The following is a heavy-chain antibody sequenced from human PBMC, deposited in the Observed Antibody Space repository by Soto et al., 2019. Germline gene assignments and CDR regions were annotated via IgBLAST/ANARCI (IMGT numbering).Heavy chain of an antibody. V-gene: IGHV3-21*04. CDR2: ISSSGSYI. D-gene: IGHD2-2*01. CDR1: GFTFSSYS. Sequence: GSLRLSCAASGFTFSSYSMNWVRQAPGRGLEWVSSISSSGSYIYYADSVKGRFTISRDNAKNSLYLQMNSLRAEDTAVYYCAKDKERVPAAMGMDVWGQGTTVTVSS. CDR3: AKDKERVPAAMGMDV. J-gene: IGHJ6*02.